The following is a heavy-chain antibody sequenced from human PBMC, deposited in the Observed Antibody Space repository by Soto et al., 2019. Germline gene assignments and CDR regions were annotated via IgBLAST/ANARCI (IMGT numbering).Heavy chain of an antibody. D-gene: IGHD3-9*01. CDR2: IYYSGST. CDR3: ARGPVLRYFDWLLPPDY. J-gene: IGHJ4*02. CDR1: GGSISSGDYY. Sequence: QVQLQESGPGLVKPSQTLSLTCTVSGGSISSGDYYWSWIRQPPGKGLEWIGYIYYSGSTYYNPFLKSRVTISVDTSKNQFSLKLSSVTAADTAVYYCARGPVLRYFDWLLPPDYWGQGTLVTVSS. V-gene: IGHV4-30-4*01.